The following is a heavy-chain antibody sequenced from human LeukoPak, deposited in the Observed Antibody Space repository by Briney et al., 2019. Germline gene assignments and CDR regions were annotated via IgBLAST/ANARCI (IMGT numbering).Heavy chain of an antibody. Sequence: PGRSLRLSCAASRFTFSIYAMHWVRQAPGKGLEWVAFIRYDGSNKYYADSVKGRFTISRDNSKNTLYLQMNSLRAEDTAVYYCAKDFRDIVVVPAAISYYYYYMDVWGKGTTVTISS. CDR3: AKDFRDIVVVPAAISYYYYYMDV. CDR2: IRYDGSNK. V-gene: IGHV3-30*02. J-gene: IGHJ6*03. D-gene: IGHD2-2*02. CDR1: RFTFSIYA.